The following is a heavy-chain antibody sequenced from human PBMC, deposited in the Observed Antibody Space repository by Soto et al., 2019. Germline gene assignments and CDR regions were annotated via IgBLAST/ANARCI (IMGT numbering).Heavy chain of an antibody. CDR1: GFTFSSYG. CDR3: ARDNANYYGSGSGKDVYYYMDV. D-gene: IGHD3-10*01. CDR2: IWYDGSNK. Sequence: GGSLRLSCAASGFTFSSYGMHWVRQAPGKGLEWVAVIWYDGSNKYYADSVKGRFTISRDNSKNTLYLQMNSLRAEDTAVYYCARDNANYYGSGSGKDVYYYMDVWGKGTTVTVSS. J-gene: IGHJ6*03. V-gene: IGHV3-33*01.